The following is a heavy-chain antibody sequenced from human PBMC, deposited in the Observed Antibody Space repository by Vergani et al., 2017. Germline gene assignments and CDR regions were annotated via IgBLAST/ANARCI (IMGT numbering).Heavy chain of an antibody. V-gene: IGHV3-33*01. CDR2: IWYDGSNK. Sequence: QVQLVESGGGVVQPGRSLRLSCAASGFTFSSYGMHWVRQAPGKGLEWVAVIWYDGSNKYYADSVKGRFTISRDNSKNTLYLQMNSLRAEDTAVYYCATGGLYGDRPFDYWGQGTLVTVSS. J-gene: IGHJ4*02. CDR1: GFTFSSYG. D-gene: IGHD4-17*01. CDR3: ATGGLYGDRPFDY.